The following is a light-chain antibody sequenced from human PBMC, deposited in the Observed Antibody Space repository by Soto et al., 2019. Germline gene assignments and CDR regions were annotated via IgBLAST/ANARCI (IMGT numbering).Light chain of an antibody. J-gene: IGKJ4*01. CDR1: QSGSSNF. V-gene: IGKV3-20*01. CDR2: GAS. Sequence: EIVLTQSPGTLSLSPGERATLSCRASQSGSSNFLAWYHQMPRQAPRLLIYGASSRATGIPDRFSGSGSGTDFTLTISSLEPEDFAVYFCHPYGSSPLTFGGGTMVDI. CDR3: HPYGSSPLT.